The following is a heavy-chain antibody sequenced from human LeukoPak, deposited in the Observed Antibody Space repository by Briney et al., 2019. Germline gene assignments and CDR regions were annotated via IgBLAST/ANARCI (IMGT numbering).Heavy chain of an antibody. CDR2: IFYSGRT. Sequence: SETLSLTCTVSGDSISSYYWNWIRQPPGKGLEWIGYIFYSGRTNYNPSLKSRVTILVDTSENQFSLKLSSVTAADTAVYYCARDLGYGDPFDYWGQGTLVTVSS. J-gene: IGHJ4*02. D-gene: IGHD4-17*01. V-gene: IGHV4-59*01. CDR1: GDSISSYY. CDR3: ARDLGYGDPFDY.